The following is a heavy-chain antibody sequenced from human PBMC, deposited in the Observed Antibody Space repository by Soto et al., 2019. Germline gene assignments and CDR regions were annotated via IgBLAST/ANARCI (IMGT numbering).Heavy chain of an antibody. V-gene: IGHV4-31*03. Sequence: QVQLQESGPGLVKPSQTVSLNCSVSGGSIISGGSYWNWIRQRPGKGLEWIGYIYDSENTYNNPSLKGRVFLSIDTSKNQFSLKLTSVTAADTAVYYCARDDQTGYYGVEVWGQGTTVTVS. CDR1: GGSIISGGSY. J-gene: IGHJ6*02. CDR3: ARDDQTGYYGVEV. CDR2: IYDSENT. D-gene: IGHD2-2*01.